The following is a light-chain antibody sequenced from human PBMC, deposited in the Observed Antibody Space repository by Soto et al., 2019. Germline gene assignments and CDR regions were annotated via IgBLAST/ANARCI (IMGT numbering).Light chain of an antibody. Sequence: QSALTQPDSVSGSPGESITISCTGTNTDIGGYNYVSWYQQHPGKAPKLVIYDVSSRPSGVSSRFSGSKSGYTASLTISGLQAEDDAHYYCSSYXXXRXXXVFGXGT. CDR2: DVS. CDR3: SSYXXXRXXXV. V-gene: IGLV2-14*03. J-gene: IGLJ1*01. CDR1: NTDIGGYNY.